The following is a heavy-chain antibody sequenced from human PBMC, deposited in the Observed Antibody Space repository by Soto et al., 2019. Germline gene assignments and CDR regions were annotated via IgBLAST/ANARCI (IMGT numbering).Heavy chain of an antibody. Sequence: ASVKVSCKASGYTFTRYGIGWARQAPGQGLEWMGWINTYNGNTNYAQNFQGRVTMTTDTSTSTAYMELSSLRSEDTSCYYCLDDPDQPYFSGRGTLVTVSS. V-gene: IGHV1-18*01. CDR3: LDDPDQPYF. CDR2: INTYNGNT. D-gene: IGHD1-1*01. CDR1: GYTFTRYG. J-gene: IGHJ4*02.